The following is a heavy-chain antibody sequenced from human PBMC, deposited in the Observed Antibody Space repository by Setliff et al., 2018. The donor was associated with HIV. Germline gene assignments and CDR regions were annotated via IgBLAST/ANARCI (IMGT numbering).Heavy chain of an antibody. CDR3: ARPSLGIGGGSMFDY. V-gene: IGHV4-39*01. CDR1: GASSDSYY. D-gene: IGHD7-27*01. J-gene: IGHJ4*02. CDR2: IHFGGST. Sequence: SETLSLTYTVSGASSDSYYWGWVRQPPGKGLEWIGNIHFGGSTYYNPSLRGRVTIAVGTSKQQFFLSLTSVTVADTAIYYCARPSLGIGGGSMFDYWGQGVLVTVSS.